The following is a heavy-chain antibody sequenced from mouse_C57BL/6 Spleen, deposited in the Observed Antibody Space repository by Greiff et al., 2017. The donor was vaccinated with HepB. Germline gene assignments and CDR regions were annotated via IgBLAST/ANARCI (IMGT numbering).Heavy chain of an antibody. Sequence: EVHLVESGGDLVKPGGSLKLSCAASGFTFSSYGMSWVRQTPDKRLEWVATISSGGSYTYYPDSVKGRFTISRDNAKNTLYLQMSSLKSEDTAMYYCARQTDYYGSSFYYFDYWGQGTTLTVSS. V-gene: IGHV5-6*01. CDR1: GFTFSSYG. CDR2: ISSGGSYT. J-gene: IGHJ2*01. D-gene: IGHD1-1*01. CDR3: ARQTDYYGSSFYYFDY.